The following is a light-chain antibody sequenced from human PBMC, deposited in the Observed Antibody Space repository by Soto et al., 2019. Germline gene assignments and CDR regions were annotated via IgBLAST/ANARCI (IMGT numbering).Light chain of an antibody. CDR1: ESIDNW. J-gene: IGKJ1*01. CDR3: XQYHTDWT. V-gene: IGKV1-5*01. CDR2: AAS. Sequence: DIQMTQSPSTLSASVGDKVTITCRASESIDNWLAWYQQKPGKAPKLLIFAASTLVRGVPSRFSGRGSGTEFTLTIRSLQADDYATFYCXQYHTDWTCGQGTKVDIK.